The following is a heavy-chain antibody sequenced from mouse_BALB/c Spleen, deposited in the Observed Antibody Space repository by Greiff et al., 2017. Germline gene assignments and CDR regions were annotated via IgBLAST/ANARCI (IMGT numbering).Heavy chain of an antibody. D-gene: IGHD1-1*01. V-gene: IGHV5-4*02. CDR2: ISDGGSYT. CDR3: ARDPHYGSSSYAMDY. CDR1: GFTFSDYY. Sequence: EVQLVESGGGLVKPGGSLKLSCAASGFTFSDYYMYWVRQTPEKRLEWVATISDGGSYTYYPDSVKGRFTISRDNAKNNLYLQMSSLKSEDTAMYYCARDPHYGSSSYAMDYWGQGTSVTVSS. J-gene: IGHJ4*01.